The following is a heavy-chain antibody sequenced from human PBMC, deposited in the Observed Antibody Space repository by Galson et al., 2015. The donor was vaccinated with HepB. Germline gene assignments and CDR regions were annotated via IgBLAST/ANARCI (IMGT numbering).Heavy chain of an antibody. CDR1: GDSISNDRW. D-gene: IGHD2/OR15-2a*01. V-gene: IGHV4-4*02. CDR2: AYHSGGT. CDR3: ARQYCNKGSCDQLDH. Sequence: SETLSLTCAVSGDSISNDRWWSWVRQPPGEGLEWIGEAYHSGGTNYRPSLKSRVTISVDKSKNLFSLKLTSVTAADTAVYYCARQYCNKGSCDQLDHWGQGTLVTISS. J-gene: IGHJ4*02.